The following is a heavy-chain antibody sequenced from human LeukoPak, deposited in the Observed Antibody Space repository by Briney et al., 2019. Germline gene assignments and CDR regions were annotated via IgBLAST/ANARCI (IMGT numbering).Heavy chain of an antibody. CDR2: ISYDGSNK. Sequence: GRSLRLSCAASGFTFSTYAMHWVRQAPGKGLEWVAVISYDGSNKYYADSVKGRFTVSRDNSENTLYLQMNNLRAEDTAVYYCARTYDTSGLFYAFDIWGQGTMITVSS. V-gene: IGHV3-30-3*01. J-gene: IGHJ3*02. CDR1: GFTFSTYA. D-gene: IGHD3-22*01. CDR3: ARTYDTSGLFYAFDI.